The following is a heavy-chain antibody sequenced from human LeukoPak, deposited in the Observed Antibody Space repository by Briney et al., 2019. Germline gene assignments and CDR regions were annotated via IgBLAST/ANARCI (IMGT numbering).Heavy chain of an antibody. D-gene: IGHD2-15*01. V-gene: IGHV1-46*01. CDR1: GYTFTSYY. J-gene: IGHJ4*02. CDR2: INPSGGST. CDR3: ATHGPEGYCSGGSCDLDYFDY. Sequence: GASVKVSCKASGYTFTSYYMHWVRQAPGQGLEWMGIINPSGGSTSYAQKFQGRVTMTRDTSTSTVYMELSSLRSEDTAVYYCATHGPEGYCSGGSCDLDYFDYWGQGTLVTVSS.